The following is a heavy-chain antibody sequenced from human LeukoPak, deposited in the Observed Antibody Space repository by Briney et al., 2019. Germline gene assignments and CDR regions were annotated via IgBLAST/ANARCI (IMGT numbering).Heavy chain of an antibody. Sequence: ASVKVSCTASGYTFSSYYMHWVRQASGQGLEWMGIINPSGGSTSYAQKFQGRVTMTRDTSTSTVYMELSSLRSEDTAVYYCARDYSGYGHPSTFDYWGQGTLVTVSS. V-gene: IGHV1-46*01. CDR3: ARDYSGYGHPSTFDY. CDR1: GYTFSSYY. D-gene: IGHD5-12*01. J-gene: IGHJ4*02. CDR2: INPSGGST.